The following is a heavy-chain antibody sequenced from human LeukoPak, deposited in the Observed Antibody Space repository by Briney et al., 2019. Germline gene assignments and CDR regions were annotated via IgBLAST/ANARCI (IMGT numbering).Heavy chain of an antibody. CDR2: INHSGST. J-gene: IGHJ4*02. V-gene: IGHV4-34*01. D-gene: IGHD3-10*01. CDR1: GGSFSGYY. Sequence: SETLSLTCAVYGGSFSGYYWSWIRQPPGKGLEWIGEINHSGSTYYNPSLKSRVTISVDTSKNQFSLKLSSVTAADTAVYYCARDLHGSGSYYGYWGQGTLVTVSS. CDR3: ARDLHGSGSYYGY.